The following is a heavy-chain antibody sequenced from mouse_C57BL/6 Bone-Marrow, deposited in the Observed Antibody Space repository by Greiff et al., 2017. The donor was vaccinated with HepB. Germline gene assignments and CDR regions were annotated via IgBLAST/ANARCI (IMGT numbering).Heavy chain of an antibody. D-gene: IGHD1-1*01. Sequence: EVQLQQSGTVLARPGASVKMSCKTSGYTFTSYWMHWVKQRPGQGLEWIGAIYPGNSDTSYNQKFKGKAKLTAVTSASTAYMELSSLTNEDSAVYYCTEFYYGSSSVAYWGQGTLVTVSA. CDR3: TEFYYGSSSVAY. CDR2: IYPGNSDT. CDR1: GYTFTSYW. V-gene: IGHV1-5*01. J-gene: IGHJ3*01.